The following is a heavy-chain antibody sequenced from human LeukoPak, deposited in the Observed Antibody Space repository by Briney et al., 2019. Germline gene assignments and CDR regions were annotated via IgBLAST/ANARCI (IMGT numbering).Heavy chain of an antibody. D-gene: IGHD3-22*01. CDR3: TTDGMDYDSSFDY. J-gene: IGHJ4*02. V-gene: IGHV3-15*01. CDR1: GFTFSNAW. CDR2: IKSKTDGETT. Sequence: GGSLRLSCAVSGFTFSNAWMSWVRQAPGKGLEWVGRIKSKTDGETTDYAAPVKGRFTISRDDSKNTLYLQMNSLETEDTAVYYCTTDGMDYDSSFDYWGQETLVTVSS.